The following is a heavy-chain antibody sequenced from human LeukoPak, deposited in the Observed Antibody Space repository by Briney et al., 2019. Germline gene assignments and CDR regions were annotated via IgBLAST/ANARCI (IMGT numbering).Heavy chain of an antibody. CDR3: ARHKYDILTGYYLDY. Sequence: GESLKISCKGSGYSFTSYWISWVRQMPGKGLEWMGRIDPSDSYTNYSPSFQGHVTISADKSISTAYLQWSNLKASDTAMYYCARHKYDILTGYYLDYWGQGTLVTVSS. J-gene: IGHJ4*02. D-gene: IGHD3-9*01. V-gene: IGHV5-10-1*01. CDR1: GYSFTSYW. CDR2: IDPSDSYT.